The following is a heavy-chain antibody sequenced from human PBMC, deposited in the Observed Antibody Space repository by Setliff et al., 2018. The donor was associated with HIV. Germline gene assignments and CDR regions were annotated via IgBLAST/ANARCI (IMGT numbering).Heavy chain of an antibody. V-gene: IGHV3-23*01. Sequence: GGSLRLSCAASGFSFSSYAMSWVRQAPGKGLEWVSTISAGGGDTYYADSVKGRFTISRDKSKNTLSLQMNSLRAEDTAVYYCAKASVTSIQYFDYWGQGTLVTVSS. D-gene: IGHD2-2*02. CDR1: GFSFSSYA. CDR2: ISAGGGDT. J-gene: IGHJ4*02. CDR3: AKASVTSIQYFDY.